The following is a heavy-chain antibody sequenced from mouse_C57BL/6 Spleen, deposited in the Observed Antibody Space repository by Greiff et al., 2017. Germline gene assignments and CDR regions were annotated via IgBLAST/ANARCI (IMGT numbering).Heavy chain of an antibody. Sequence: EVKLMESGPELVKPGASVKIPCKASGYTFTDYNMDWVKQSHGKSLEWIGDINPNNSGTISNQKFKGKATLTVDKYSSTTYRELRSLTSEDTAVYYCARSTGNYSPWFAYWGQGTLVTVSA. V-gene: IGHV1-18*01. J-gene: IGHJ3*01. CDR1: GYTFTDYN. D-gene: IGHD2-1*01. CDR2: INPNNSGT. CDR3: ARSTGNYSPWFAY.